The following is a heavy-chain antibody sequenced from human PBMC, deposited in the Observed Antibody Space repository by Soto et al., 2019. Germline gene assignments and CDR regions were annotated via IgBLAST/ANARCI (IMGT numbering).Heavy chain of an antibody. J-gene: IGHJ4*02. CDR1: GFTFSSYW. CDR2: IISDGAST. V-gene: IGHV3-74*01. Sequence: GGSLRLSCAASGFTFSSYWMHWVRQAPGKGLVWVSRIISDGASTTYADSVRGRFTISRDNSKNMLYLQMNSLRVEDTAVYYCAKKVPGSNPLDSWGQGALVTVSS. CDR3: AKKVPGSNPLDS. D-gene: IGHD1-1*01.